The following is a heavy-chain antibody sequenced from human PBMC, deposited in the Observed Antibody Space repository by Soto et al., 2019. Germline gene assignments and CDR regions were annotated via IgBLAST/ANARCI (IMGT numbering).Heavy chain of an antibody. Sequence: GGSLRLSCAASGFTFSSYAMSWVRQAPGKGLEWVSAISGSGGSTYYADSVKGRFTISRDNSKNTLYLQMNSLRAEDTAVYYCAKDSVSFLEWINFDYWGQGTLVTVSS. V-gene: IGHV3-23*01. CDR1: GFTFSSYA. J-gene: IGHJ4*02. D-gene: IGHD3-3*02. CDR2: ISGSGGST. CDR3: AKDSVSFLEWINFDY.